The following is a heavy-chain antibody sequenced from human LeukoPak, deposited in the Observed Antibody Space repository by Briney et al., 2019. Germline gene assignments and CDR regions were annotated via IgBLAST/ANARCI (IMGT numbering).Heavy chain of an antibody. CDR1: GYTFTSYY. CDR3: ARAGSDYCGGDCPKLDY. J-gene: IGHJ4*02. D-gene: IGHD2-21*02. V-gene: IGHV1-46*01. CDR2: INPSGGST. Sequence: SVKVSCKASGYTFTSYYMHWVRQAPGQGLEWMGIINPSGGSTSYAQKFQGRVTMTRDTSTSTVYMELSSLRSEDTAVYYCARAGSDYCGGDCPKLDYWGQGTLVTVSS.